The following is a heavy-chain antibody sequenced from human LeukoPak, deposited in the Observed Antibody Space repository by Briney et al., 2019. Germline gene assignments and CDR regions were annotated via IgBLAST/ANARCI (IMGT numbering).Heavy chain of an antibody. J-gene: IGHJ6*02. Sequence: PGGSLRLSCAASGFTFSDYYMGWIRQAPGKGLEWVSYISSSGSTIYYADSVKGRFTISRDNAKNSLYLQMNSLRAEDTAVYYCARDRGSYSLYYYYGMDVWGQGTLVTVSS. CDR3: ARDRGSYSLYYYYGMDV. CDR2: ISSSGSTI. CDR1: GFTFSDYY. V-gene: IGHV3-11*01. D-gene: IGHD1-26*01.